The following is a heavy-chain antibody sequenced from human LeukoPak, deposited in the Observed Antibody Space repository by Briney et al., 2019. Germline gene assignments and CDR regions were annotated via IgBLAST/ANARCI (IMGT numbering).Heavy chain of an antibody. CDR3: ARAPIYYGSGSYYWETVDY. CDR2: IIPIFGTA. J-gene: IGHJ4*02. D-gene: IGHD3-10*01. V-gene: IGHV1-69*06. CDR1: GGTFSSYA. Sequence: GASVRVSCKASGGTFSSYAISCVRQGPGQGLEWMGGIIPIFGTANYAQKFQGRVTITADKSTSTAYMELSSLRSEDTAVYYCARAPIYYGSGSYYWETVDYWGQGTLVAVSS.